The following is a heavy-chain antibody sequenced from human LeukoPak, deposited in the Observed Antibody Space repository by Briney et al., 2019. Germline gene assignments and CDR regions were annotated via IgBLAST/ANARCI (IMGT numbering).Heavy chain of an antibody. J-gene: IGHJ5*02. V-gene: IGHV4-30-2*01. CDR2: IYHSGST. D-gene: IGHD6-13*01. CDR1: GGSISSGGYY. Sequence: SETLSLTCTVSGGSISSGGYYWSRIRQPPGKGLEWIGYIYHSGSTYYNPSLKSRVAISVDRSKNQFSLKLSSVTAADTAVYYCARDSAAAYSGEGSWFDPWGQGTLVTVSS. CDR3: ARDSAAAYSGEGSWFDP.